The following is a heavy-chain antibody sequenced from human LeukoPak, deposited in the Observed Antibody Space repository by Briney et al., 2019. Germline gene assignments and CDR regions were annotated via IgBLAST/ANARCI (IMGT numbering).Heavy chain of an antibody. Sequence: GGSLRLSCAASGFTFSSYWMSWVRQAPGKGLEGVAFIRYDGSNKYYADSVKGRFTISRDNSKNTLYLQMNSLRAEDTAVYYCAKALSAVRGLIITPDYWGQGTLVTVSS. CDR2: IRYDGSNK. D-gene: IGHD3-10*01. CDR1: GFTFSSYW. V-gene: IGHV3-30*02. CDR3: AKALSAVRGLIITPDY. J-gene: IGHJ4*02.